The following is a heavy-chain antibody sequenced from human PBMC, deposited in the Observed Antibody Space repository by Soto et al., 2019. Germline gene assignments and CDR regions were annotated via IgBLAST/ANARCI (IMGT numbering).Heavy chain of an antibody. Sequence: PGESLKISCKGSGYSFTSYWISWVRQMPGKGLEWMGRIDPSDSYTNYSPSFQGHVTISADKSISTAYLQWSSLKASDTAMYYCARDFDCSGGSCHIYYYYYGMDVWGQGTTVTVSS. CDR3: ARDFDCSGGSCHIYYYYYGMDV. CDR1: GYSFTSYW. V-gene: IGHV5-10-1*01. J-gene: IGHJ6*02. CDR2: IDPSDSYT. D-gene: IGHD2-15*01.